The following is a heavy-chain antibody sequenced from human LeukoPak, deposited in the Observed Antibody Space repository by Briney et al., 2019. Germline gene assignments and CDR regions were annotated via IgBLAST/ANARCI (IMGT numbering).Heavy chain of an antibody. CDR2: IYYSGST. Sequence: PSETLSLTCTVSGGSIRSSNYYWGWIRQPPGRGLEWIGNIYYSGSTYYNPSLKSRVTISVDTSKNQISLKLNSVTAADTAVYYCARSLAGPRARPSDYWGQGILVTVSS. V-gene: IGHV4-39*01. J-gene: IGHJ4*02. D-gene: IGHD6-19*01. CDR3: ARSLAGPRARPSDY. CDR1: GGSIRSSNYY.